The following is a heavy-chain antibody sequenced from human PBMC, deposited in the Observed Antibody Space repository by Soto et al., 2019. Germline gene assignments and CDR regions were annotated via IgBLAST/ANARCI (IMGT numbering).Heavy chain of an antibody. CDR2: INADGSTK. CDR1: GFTFSPFW. Sequence: GGSLRLSCAASGFTFSPFWMHWVRQGPGKGLVWVAHINADGSTKIYADSVKGRFTVSRDNAKNTLYLQMNSLKVEDTAVYYCVRDRGYPDSFDIWGQGTMVTVSS. V-gene: IGHV3-74*01. J-gene: IGHJ3*02. D-gene: IGHD1-1*01. CDR3: VRDRGYPDSFDI.